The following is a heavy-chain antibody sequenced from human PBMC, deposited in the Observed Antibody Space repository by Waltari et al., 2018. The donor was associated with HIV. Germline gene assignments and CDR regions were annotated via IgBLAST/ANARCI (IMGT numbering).Heavy chain of an antibody. V-gene: IGHV3-21*06. J-gene: IGHJ4*02. CDR3: ASLPTEGQPPRVF. CDR1: GFSFSSFS. Sequence: EVHLVESGGGLVKPGGSLRLSCTASGFSFSSFSMKWVRQVPGKGLEWVSAISNRSDFINYADSVKGRCTIYRDNAANSLYLQMNALRNEDTAVYFCASLPTEGQPPRVFWGQGIIVTVSS. CDR2: ISNRSDFI. D-gene: IGHD5-18*01.